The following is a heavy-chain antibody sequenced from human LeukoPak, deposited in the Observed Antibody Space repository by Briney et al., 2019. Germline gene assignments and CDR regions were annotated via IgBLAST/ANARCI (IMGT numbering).Heavy chain of an antibody. CDR1: GFTFNNYE. Sequence: GGSLRLSCVASGFTFNNYEMSWVRQAPGKGLEWVSYISSSGSIRYYSDSVKGRFTISRDNAKNSLSLQMDTLRVEDTGFYYCARQAYGSGWFWGQGIMVIVSP. V-gene: IGHV3-48*03. CDR3: ARQAYGSGWF. CDR2: ISSSGSIR. J-gene: IGHJ4*02. D-gene: IGHD6-19*01.